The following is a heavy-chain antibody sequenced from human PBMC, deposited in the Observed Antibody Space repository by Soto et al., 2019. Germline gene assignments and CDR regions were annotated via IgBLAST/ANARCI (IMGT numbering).Heavy chain of an antibody. CDR1: EFTFSTYS. Sequence: EVQLVESGGGLVQPGGSLRLSCAASEFTFSTYSMSWVRQAPGKGLEWVSYISSISNTIYYADSVKGRFTISRDNAKNSLYLHMNSLSAEDTAVYYCVRDRGCSGGVCYRDLDYWGQGTLVTVSS. J-gene: IGHJ4*02. CDR2: ISSISNTI. V-gene: IGHV3-48*01. D-gene: IGHD2-15*01. CDR3: VRDRGCSGGVCYRDLDY.